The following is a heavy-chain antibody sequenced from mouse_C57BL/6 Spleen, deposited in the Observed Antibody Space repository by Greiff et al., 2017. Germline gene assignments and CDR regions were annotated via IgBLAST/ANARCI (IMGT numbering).Heavy chain of an antibody. V-gene: IGHV1-50*01. CDR2: IDPSDSYT. D-gene: IGHD2-5*01. CDR3: ASRGDYSNYGWFAY. CDR1: GYTFTSYW. Sequence: QQSCKASGYTFTSYWMQWVKQRPGQGLEWIGEIDPSDSYTNYNQKFKGKATLTVDTSSSTAYMQLSSLTSEDSAVYYCASRGDYSNYGWFAYWGQGTLVTVSA. J-gene: IGHJ3*01.